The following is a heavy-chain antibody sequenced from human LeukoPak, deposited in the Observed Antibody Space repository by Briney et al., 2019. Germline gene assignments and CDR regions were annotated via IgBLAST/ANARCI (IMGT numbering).Heavy chain of an antibody. CDR3: ARSPYYNIVTGYYTFDY. Sequence: KSSETLSLTCTVSGGPVNSDGYYWSWIRQPPGKGLEWIGHIYYSGSTNYNPSLKSRVIISVDTSKNQFSLKLSSVTAADTAVYYCARSPYYNIVTGYYTFDYWGQGTLVTVSS. D-gene: IGHD3-9*01. CDR1: GGPVNSDGYY. J-gene: IGHJ4*02. CDR2: IYYSGST. V-gene: IGHV4-61*08.